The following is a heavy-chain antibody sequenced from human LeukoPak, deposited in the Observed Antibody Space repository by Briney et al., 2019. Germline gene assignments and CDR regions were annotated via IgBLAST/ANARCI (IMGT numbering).Heavy chain of an antibody. J-gene: IGHJ6*02. CDR2: INQDGSDI. D-gene: IGHD6-13*01. CDR1: GFTFSTYW. CDR3: AKVSHSSSWYNYYYYYGMDV. Sequence: GGSLRLSCAASGFTFSTYWMSWVRQAPGKGLEWVGNINQDGSDIYYVDSVKGRFTISRDNAKNSLYLQMNSLRAEDTAVYYCAKVSHSSSWYNYYYYYGMDVWGQGTTVTVSS. V-gene: IGHV3-7*03.